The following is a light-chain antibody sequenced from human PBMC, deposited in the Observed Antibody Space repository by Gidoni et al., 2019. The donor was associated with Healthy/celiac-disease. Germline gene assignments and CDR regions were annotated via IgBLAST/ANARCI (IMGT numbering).Light chain of an antibody. V-gene: IGKV1-39*01. CDR2: AAS. CDR1: QSISSY. CDR3: QQSYSTPFT. Sequence: GDRVTITCRASQSISSYLNWYQQKPGKAPKLLIYAASSLQSGVPSRFSGSGSGTDFTLTISSLQPEDFATYYCQQSYSTPFTFGPGTKVDIK. J-gene: IGKJ3*01.